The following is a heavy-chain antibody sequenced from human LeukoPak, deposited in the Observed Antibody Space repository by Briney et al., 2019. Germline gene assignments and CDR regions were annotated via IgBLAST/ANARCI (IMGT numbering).Heavy chain of an antibody. V-gene: IGHV3-33*01. J-gene: IGHJ4*02. CDR2: LGYDGTNK. D-gene: IGHD3-22*01. CDR1: GFSFSSYG. CDR3: ARARNNYDSSDYSALDY. Sequence: GGSLRLYCAASGFSFSSYGMPWVRQAPGKGLEWVASLGYDGTNKYYADSEKGPFTISRDNSKNTLYLQMISMRAEDTAVYYCARARNNYDSSDYSALDYWGQGTLVTVSS.